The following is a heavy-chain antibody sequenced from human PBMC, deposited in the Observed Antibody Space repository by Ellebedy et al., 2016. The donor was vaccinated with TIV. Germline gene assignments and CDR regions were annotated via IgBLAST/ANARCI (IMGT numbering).Heavy chain of an antibody. V-gene: IGHV3-7*01. Sequence: GGSLRLXXAASGFIFSDYWMHWVRQAPGKGLEWVANIKEDGSEEYYGDSVKGRCTIFRDNDKNSLNLQMVSLRAEDTAVYYCARGGTAGGFDVWGQGTMVTVSS. CDR3: ARGGTAGGFDV. CDR2: IKEDGSEE. CDR1: GFIFSDYW. D-gene: IGHD2-8*02. J-gene: IGHJ3*01.